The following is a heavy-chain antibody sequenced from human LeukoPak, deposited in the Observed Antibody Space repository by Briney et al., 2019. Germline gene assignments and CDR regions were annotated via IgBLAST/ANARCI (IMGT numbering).Heavy chain of an antibody. D-gene: IGHD4-17*01. V-gene: IGHV4-34*01. CDR1: GGSFSGYY. CDR3: ARGPDYGDYPWFDP. J-gene: IGHJ5*02. Sequence: SETLSLTCAVYGGSFSGYYWSWIRQPPGKGLEWIGEINHSGSTNYNPSLKSRVTISVDTSKNQFSLKLSSVTAADTAVYYCARGPDYGDYPWFDPWGQGTLVTVSS. CDR2: INHSGST.